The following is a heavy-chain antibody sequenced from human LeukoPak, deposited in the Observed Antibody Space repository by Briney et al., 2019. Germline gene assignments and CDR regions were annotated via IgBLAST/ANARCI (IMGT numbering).Heavy chain of an antibody. Sequence: SETLSLNCTVSGGSISSYYWSWLRQPAGMGLVGIRRLYTSGSTNCNPSLNSRITMSVDTSKNQSSLKLSSRPGSDTAVDNCARSAKYSHYYYIYVGGYGPTATVSS. CDR1: GGSISSYY. CDR2: LYTSGST. V-gene: IGHV4-4*07. CDR3: ARSAKYSHYYYIYV. D-gene: IGHD5-18*01. J-gene: IGHJ6*03.